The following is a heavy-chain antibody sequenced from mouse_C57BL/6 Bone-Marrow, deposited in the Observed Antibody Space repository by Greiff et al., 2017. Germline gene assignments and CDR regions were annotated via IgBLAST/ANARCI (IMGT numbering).Heavy chain of an antibody. CDR1: GYTFTDYY. Sequence: VQLQQSGPVLVKPGASVKMSCKASGYTFTDYYLNWVKPSHGKSLEWLGVINPYNGGTSYNQKFKGKATLTVDKSSSTTYMELHSLTYEDAAVYYCTRYGDYYAMDYWGQGTSGTVSS. CDR2: INPYNGGT. CDR3: TRYGDYYAMDY. J-gene: IGHJ4*01. V-gene: IGHV1-19*01. D-gene: IGHD1-1*02.